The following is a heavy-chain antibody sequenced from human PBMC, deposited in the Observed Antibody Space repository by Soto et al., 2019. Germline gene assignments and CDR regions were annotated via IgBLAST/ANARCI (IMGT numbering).Heavy chain of an antibody. CDR2: IIPIFGTP. Sequence: QVQLVQSGAEVKKPGSSVMVSCKASGGTFSSYGISWVRQAPGQGLEWMGGIIPIFGTPNYAQKFQGRVTITADKSTSTAYMELYSLRSEDTAVYYCAADLRLGELAYYGLAVWGQGTTVTVS. CDR3: AADLRLGELAYYGLAV. J-gene: IGHJ6*02. V-gene: IGHV1-69*06. D-gene: IGHD3-16*01. CDR1: GGTFSSYG.